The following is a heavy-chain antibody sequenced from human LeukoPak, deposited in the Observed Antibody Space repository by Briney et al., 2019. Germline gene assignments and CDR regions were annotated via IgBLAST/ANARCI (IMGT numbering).Heavy chain of an antibody. D-gene: IGHD2-15*01. CDR1: GFTFSSNW. CDR3: ARDRTWYSN. CDR2: INQAGSEK. Sequence: PGGSLRLSCAASGFTFSSNWMSWVRQAPGKGLEWVANINQAGSEKYNVDSVKGRFIISRDNAKNSLYLQMNSLGAEDTAVYYCARDRTWYSNWGQGTLVTVSS. J-gene: IGHJ4*02. V-gene: IGHV3-7*01.